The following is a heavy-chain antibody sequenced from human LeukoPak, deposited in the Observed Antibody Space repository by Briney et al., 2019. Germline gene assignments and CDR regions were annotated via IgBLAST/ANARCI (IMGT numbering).Heavy chain of an antibody. J-gene: IGHJ4*02. Sequence: PSETLSLTCAVYGXSFSGYYWSWIRQPPGKGLEWIGEINHSGSTNYNPSLKSRVTISVDTSKNQFSLKLSSVTAADTAVYYCARGSTMTPIDYWGQGTLVTVSS. CDR2: INHSGST. D-gene: IGHD2-21*02. V-gene: IGHV4-34*01. CDR3: ARGSTMTPIDY. CDR1: GXSFSGYY.